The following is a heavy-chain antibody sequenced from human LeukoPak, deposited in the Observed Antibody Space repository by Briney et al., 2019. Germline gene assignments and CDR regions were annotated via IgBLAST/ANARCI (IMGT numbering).Heavy chain of an antibody. CDR2: ISSSSSYI. CDR1: GFTFSSYS. CDR3: ARTVHPPYYYYGMDV. J-gene: IGHJ6*02. V-gene: IGHV3-21*01. D-gene: IGHD4-11*01. Sequence: AGGSLRLSCAASGFTFSSYSMNWVRQAPGKGLEWVSSISSSSSYIYYADSVKGRFTISRDNAKNSLYLQMNSLRAEDTAVYYCARTVHPPYYYYGMDVWGQGTTVTVSS.